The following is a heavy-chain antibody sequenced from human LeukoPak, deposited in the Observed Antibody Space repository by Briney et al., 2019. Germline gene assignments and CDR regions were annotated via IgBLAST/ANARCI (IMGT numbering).Heavy chain of an antibody. CDR3: ATMWAVAAFDY. V-gene: IGHV1-24*01. Sequence: ASVKVSCKASGYTFTGYYMHWVRQAPGKGLEWMGGFDPEDGETIYAQKFQGRVTMTEDTSTDTAYMELSSLRSEDTAVYYCATMWAVAAFDYWGQGTLVTVSS. CDR1: GYTFTGYY. D-gene: IGHD6-19*01. CDR2: FDPEDGET. J-gene: IGHJ4*02.